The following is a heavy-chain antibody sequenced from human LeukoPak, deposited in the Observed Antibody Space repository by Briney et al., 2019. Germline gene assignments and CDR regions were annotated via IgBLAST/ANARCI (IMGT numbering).Heavy chain of an antibody. CDR2: ISHSGST. D-gene: IGHD2-15*01. Sequence: SETLSLTCAVYGGSFSGYYWSWIRQPPGKGLEWIGEISHSGSTNYNPSLKSRVTISVDTSKNQFSLKLSSVTAADTAVYYCARGVCSGGGCYGLFNYWGQGTLVTVSS. CDR3: ARGVCSGGGCYGLFNY. J-gene: IGHJ4*02. CDR1: GGSFSGYY. V-gene: IGHV4-34*01.